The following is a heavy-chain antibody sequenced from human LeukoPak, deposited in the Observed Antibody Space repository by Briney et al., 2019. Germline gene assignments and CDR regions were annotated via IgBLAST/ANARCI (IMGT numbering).Heavy chain of an antibody. V-gene: IGHV4-4*02. CDR2: IYHSGST. Sequence: SEPLSLTCAVSGGPISSGNWWSWVRQPPGKGLEWIGEIYHSGSTNYNPSLKSRVTISVDTSRNQFSLKLSSVTAADTAVYYCARDATDLRGFDYWGQGTLVTVSS. CDR1: GGPISSGNW. J-gene: IGHJ4*02. D-gene: IGHD2-15*01. CDR3: ARDATDLRGFDY.